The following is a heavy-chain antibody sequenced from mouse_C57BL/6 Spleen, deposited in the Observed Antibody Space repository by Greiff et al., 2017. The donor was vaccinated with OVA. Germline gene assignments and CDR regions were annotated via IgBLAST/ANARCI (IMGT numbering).Heavy chain of an antibody. CDR3: ASGNGGFAY. CDR2: IWGVGST. Sequence: VNVVESGPGLVAPSQSLSITCTVSGFSLTSYGVDWVRQSPGKGLEWLGVIWGVGSTNYNSALKSRLSISKDNSKSQVFLKMNSLQTDDTAMYYCASGNGGFAYWGQGTLVTVSA. J-gene: IGHJ3*01. CDR1: GFSLTSYG. V-gene: IGHV2-6*01.